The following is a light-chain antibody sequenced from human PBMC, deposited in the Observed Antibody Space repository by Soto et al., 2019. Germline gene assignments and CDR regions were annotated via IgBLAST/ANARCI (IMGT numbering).Light chain of an antibody. CDR3: QQSNSTPLYT. V-gene: IGKV1-39*01. Sequence: EIQMTQSPSSLSASVGDRVTITCRASQSISSYLNWYQQKPGQAPKLLIYAASSLQSGVPSRFSGSGSGTDFTLTISILQLEGCANYYCQQSNSTPLYTFGQVTKLEIK. CDR1: QSISSY. J-gene: IGKJ2*01. CDR2: AAS.